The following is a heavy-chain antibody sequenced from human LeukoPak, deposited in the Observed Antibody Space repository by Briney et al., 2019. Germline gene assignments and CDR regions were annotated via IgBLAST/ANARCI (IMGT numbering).Heavy chain of an antibody. J-gene: IGHJ3*02. CDR1: GFTFGSYE. Sequence: GGSLRLSCAASGFTFGSYEMNWVRQAPGKGLEWVSYISSSGSTIHYADSVKGRFTISRDNAKNSLYLQMNSLRAEDTAVYYCARGTYAFDIWGQGTMVTVSS. V-gene: IGHV3-48*03. CDR3: ARGTYAFDI. CDR2: ISSSGSTI.